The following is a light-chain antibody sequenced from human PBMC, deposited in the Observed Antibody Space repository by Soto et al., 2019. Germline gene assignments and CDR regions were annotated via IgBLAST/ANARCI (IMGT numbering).Light chain of an antibody. CDR1: QAIGND. J-gene: IGKJ1*01. V-gene: IGKV1-17*01. Sequence: DIQMTQSPSSLSASVGDRVTITCRASQAIGNDLGWYQQKPGNAPKRLIYAASTLQSGVPSRFSGSGSGTEFTLTVSSLQPEDFATYYCLQSYSHRTFGQGTKVEIK. CDR3: LQSYSHRT. CDR2: AAS.